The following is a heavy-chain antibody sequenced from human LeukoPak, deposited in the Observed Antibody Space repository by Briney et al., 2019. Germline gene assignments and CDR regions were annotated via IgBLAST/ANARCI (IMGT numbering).Heavy chain of an antibody. CDR2: ISWHSGSI. CDR3: AAGKWELPVDY. V-gene: IGHV3-9*01. D-gene: IGHD1-26*01. CDR1: GFTFDVYA. Sequence: PGRSLRLSCAASGFTFDVYAMHWVRHAPAEGLEWGSGISWHSGSIGYADSVKGRFPIHRDNPKNSLYLHMDSLRAGDRALYYCAAGKWELPVDYWGQGALVTVSS. J-gene: IGHJ4*02.